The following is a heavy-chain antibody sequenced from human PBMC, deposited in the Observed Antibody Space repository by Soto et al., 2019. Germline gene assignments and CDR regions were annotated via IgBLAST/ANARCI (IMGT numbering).Heavy chain of an antibody. CDR3: ARCRAPRIEVAGRRGWFDS. V-gene: IGHV4-34*01. D-gene: IGHD6-19*01. J-gene: IGHJ5*01. CDR2: INHSGST. Sequence: KTXETLSLSCAGYGGSFSGYEWGWIRQPPGKGLEWIGEINHSGSTNYNPSLKSRVTISVDTSKNQFSLKLSSVTAADTAVYYCARCRAPRIEVAGRRGWFDSWGQGTLVTVSS. CDR1: GGSFSGYE.